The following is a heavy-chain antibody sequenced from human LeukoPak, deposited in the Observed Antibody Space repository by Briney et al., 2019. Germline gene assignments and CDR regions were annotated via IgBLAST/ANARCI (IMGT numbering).Heavy chain of an antibody. CDR3: ARAYLYYYDPIDY. CDR2: ISYDGSNK. Sequence: PGGSLRLSCAASGSTFSSCVMNWVRQAPGKGLEWVAVISYDGSNKYYADSVKGRFTISRDNSKNTLYLQMNSLRAEDTAVYYCARAYLYYYDPIDYWGQGTLVTVSS. CDR1: GSTFSSCV. J-gene: IGHJ4*02. V-gene: IGHV3-30-3*01. D-gene: IGHD3-22*01.